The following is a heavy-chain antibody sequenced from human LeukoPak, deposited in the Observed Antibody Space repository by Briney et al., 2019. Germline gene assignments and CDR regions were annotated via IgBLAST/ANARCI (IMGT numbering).Heavy chain of an antibody. CDR3: ARESGGYNQLDY. CDR1: GFTFSSYE. CDR2: ISSGGSTI. Sequence: GGSLRLSCAASGFTFSSYEMNWVRQAPGKGLEWVSYISSGGSTICYDYADSVKGRFTISRDNAQNSLYLQMNSLRAEDTAVYYCARESGGYNQLDYWGQGTLVTVSS. D-gene: IGHD5-24*01. V-gene: IGHV3-48*03. J-gene: IGHJ4*02.